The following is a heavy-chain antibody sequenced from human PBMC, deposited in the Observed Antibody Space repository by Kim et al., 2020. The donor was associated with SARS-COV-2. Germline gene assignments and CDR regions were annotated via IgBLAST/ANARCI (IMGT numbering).Heavy chain of an antibody. D-gene: IGHD5-12*01. J-gene: IGHJ4*02. V-gene: IGHV3-53*01. CDR1: GFTVSSNY. Sequence: GGSLRLSCAASGFTVSSNYMSWVRQAPGKGLEWVSVIYSGGSTYYADSVKGRFTISRDNSKNTLYLQMNSLRAENTAVYYCARSSDRVYDVSFDYWGQGTLVTVSS. CDR2: IYSGGST. CDR3: ARSSDRVYDVSFDY.